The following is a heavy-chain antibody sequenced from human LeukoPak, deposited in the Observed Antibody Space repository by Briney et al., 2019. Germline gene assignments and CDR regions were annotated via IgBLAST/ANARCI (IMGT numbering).Heavy chain of an antibody. Sequence: PSETLSLTCTVSGGSISSSSYYWGWIRQPPGKGLEWIGSIYYSGSTYYNPSLKSRVTISVDTSKNQFSLKLSSVTAADTAVYYCARDRIAAADSIRDWFDPWGQGTLVTVSS. J-gene: IGHJ5*02. CDR1: GGSISSSSYY. D-gene: IGHD6-13*01. CDR2: IYYSGST. V-gene: IGHV4-39*07. CDR3: ARDRIAAADSIRDWFDP.